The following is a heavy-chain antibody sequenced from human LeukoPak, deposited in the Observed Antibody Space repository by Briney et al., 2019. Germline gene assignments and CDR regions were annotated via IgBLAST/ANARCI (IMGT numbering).Heavy chain of an antibody. CDR2: ISYDGSNK. Sequence: GGSLRLSCAASGFTFSSYGMHWVRQAPGKGLEWVAVISYDGSNKYYADSVKGRFTISRDNSKNTLYLQMNSLRAEDTAVYYCAKPREGSCWYDAFDIWGQGTMVTVSS. J-gene: IGHJ3*02. CDR1: GFTFSSYG. CDR3: AKPREGSCWYDAFDI. D-gene: IGHD6-19*01. V-gene: IGHV3-30*18.